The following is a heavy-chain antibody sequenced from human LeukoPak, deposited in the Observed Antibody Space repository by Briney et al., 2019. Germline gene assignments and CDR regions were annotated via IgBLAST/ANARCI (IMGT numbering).Heavy chain of an antibody. CDR3: ARDLSGSNGNYWYFDL. CDR2: ISGSGGST. CDR1: GFTFSSYA. V-gene: IGHV3-23*01. Sequence: PGGSMRPSCAAPGFTFSSYAMSWVRQAPGKGLEWASAISGSGGSTYYADSVKGRFTISRDNSKNSLYLQMNSLRAEDTALYYCARDLSGSNGNYWYFDLWGRGTLVTVSS. D-gene: IGHD1-26*01. J-gene: IGHJ2*01.